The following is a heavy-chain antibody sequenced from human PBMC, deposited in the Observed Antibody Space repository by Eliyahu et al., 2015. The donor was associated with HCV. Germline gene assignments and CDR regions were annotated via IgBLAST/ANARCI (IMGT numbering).Heavy chain of an antibody. J-gene: IGHJ1*01. CDR3: ARARDYGGKLIQD. V-gene: IGHV4-34*01. Sequence: QVQLQQWGAGLLKPSETLSLTCAVYGGSFSGYYWSWIRQPPGKGLEWIGEINHSGSTNYNPSLKSRVTISVDTSKNQFSLKLSSVTAADTAVYYCARARDYGGKLIQDWGQGTLVTVSS. CDR1: GGSFSGYY. D-gene: IGHD4-23*01. CDR2: INHSGST.